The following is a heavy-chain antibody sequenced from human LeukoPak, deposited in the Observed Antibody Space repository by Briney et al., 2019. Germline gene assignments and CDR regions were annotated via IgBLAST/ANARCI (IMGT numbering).Heavy chain of an antibody. CDR1: GFPLSVYW. CDR3: ARGPPGDYAIDY. D-gene: IGHD4-17*01. Sequence: PGGSVTLLCAASGFPLSVYWVSWVRQATGKGLEWVANIKEGASEINYVDSVKGRFTISRDNAKKSLYLQMSSLSAEDTALYYCARGPPGDYAIDYWGQGILVTVSS. J-gene: IGHJ4*02. V-gene: IGHV3-7*01. CDR2: IKEGASEI.